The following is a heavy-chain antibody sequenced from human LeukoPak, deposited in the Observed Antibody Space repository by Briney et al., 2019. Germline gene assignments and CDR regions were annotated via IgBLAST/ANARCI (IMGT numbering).Heavy chain of an antibody. Sequence: SETLSLTCAVYGGSFSGYYWRWIRQPPGKGREWIGGINHSGSTNYNPSLKSRVTISVDTSKDQFSLKLSSVTDADTAVYYCARRKGGGAEGFDYWGQGTLVTVSS. CDR2: INHSGST. V-gene: IGHV4-34*01. J-gene: IGHJ4*02. D-gene: IGHD2-15*01. CDR3: ARRKGGGAEGFDY. CDR1: GGSFSGYY.